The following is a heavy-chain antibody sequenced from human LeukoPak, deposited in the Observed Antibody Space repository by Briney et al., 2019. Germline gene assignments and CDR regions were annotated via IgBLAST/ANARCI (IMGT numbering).Heavy chain of an antibody. CDR3: ARLRGYSGHGDFDY. Sequence: SETLSLTCTVSGGSISSYYWSWIRQPPGKGMEWIGYIYYSGSTNYNPSLKSRVTISVDTSKNQFSLKLSSVTAADTAVYYCARLRGYSGHGDFDYWGQGTLVTVSS. CDR2: IYYSGST. D-gene: IGHD5-12*01. CDR1: GGSISSYY. J-gene: IGHJ4*02. V-gene: IGHV4-59*08.